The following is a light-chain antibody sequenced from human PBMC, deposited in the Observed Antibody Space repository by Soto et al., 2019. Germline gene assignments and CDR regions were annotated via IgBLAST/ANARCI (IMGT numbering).Light chain of an antibody. CDR2: GAS. Sequence: EIVMTPSPATLSVSPGERATLSCRASQSVGSNLAWYQQKPGQAPRLLIYGASTRATGIPARFSGSGSGTEFTLTISSLEPEDFAVYYCQQRSNWLWTFGQGTKV. V-gene: IGKV3-15*01. J-gene: IGKJ1*01. CDR3: QQRSNWLWT. CDR1: QSVGSN.